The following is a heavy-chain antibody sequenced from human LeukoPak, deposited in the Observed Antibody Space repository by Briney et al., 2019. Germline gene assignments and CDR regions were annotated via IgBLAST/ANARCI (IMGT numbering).Heavy chain of an antibody. J-gene: IGHJ5*02. V-gene: IGHV4-4*07. Sequence: SETLSLTCTVSGGSIHSYWSWIRQPAGEGLEWIGRISGSGTITYNPALQSRLTISIDTSKNQFSLKLMSVTAADTAVYYCARDSGTTGEVKFDPWGQGTLVTVSS. CDR3: ARDSGTTGEVKFDP. CDR1: GGSIHSY. D-gene: IGHD3-10*01. CDR2: ISGSGTI.